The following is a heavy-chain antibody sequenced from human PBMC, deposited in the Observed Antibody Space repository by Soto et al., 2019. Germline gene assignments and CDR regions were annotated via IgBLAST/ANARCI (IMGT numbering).Heavy chain of an antibody. CDR1: GGTFSSYA. Sequence: GAPVKVSCKASGGTFSSYAISWVRQAPGQGLEWMGGIIPIFGTANYAQKFQGRVTITADKSTSTAYMELSSLRSEDTAVYYCARVXQDYYDSSGYPPGYFDYWGQGTLVTVSS. J-gene: IGHJ4*02. CDR2: IIPIFGTA. V-gene: IGHV1-69*06. D-gene: IGHD3-22*01. CDR3: ARVXQDYYDSSGYPPGYFDY.